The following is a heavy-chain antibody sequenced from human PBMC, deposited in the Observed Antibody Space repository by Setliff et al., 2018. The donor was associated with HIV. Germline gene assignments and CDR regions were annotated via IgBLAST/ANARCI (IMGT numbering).Heavy chain of an antibody. CDR1: GASISSYY. V-gene: IGHV4-59*01. CDR2: IYNSGYS. CDR3: ARGDGYRSNDAYYDTGMDV. D-gene: IGHD5-12*01. J-gene: IGHJ6*02. Sequence: SETLSLTCRVSGASISSYYWSWVRQPPGKGLEWIGYIYNSGYSNSKPSLKSRVTMSLDTSKNQFSLELTSVTAADTAVYFCARGDGYRSNDAYYDTGMDVWGQGITVTVSS.